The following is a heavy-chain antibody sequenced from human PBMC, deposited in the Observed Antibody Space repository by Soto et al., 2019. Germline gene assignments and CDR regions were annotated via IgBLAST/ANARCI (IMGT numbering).Heavy chain of an antibody. J-gene: IGHJ6*02. D-gene: IGHD5-18*01. CDR1: GGTFSSYA. CDR3: ARGSYGYPLYYYYGMDV. CDR2: IIPIFGTA. V-gene: IGHV1-69*01. Sequence: QVQLVQSGAEVKKPGSSVKVSCKASGGTFSSYAISWVRQAPGQGLEWMGGIIPIFGTANYAQKFQGRVTITADESTSTAHMELSSLRSEDTAVYYCARGSYGYPLYYYYGMDVWGQGTTVTVSS.